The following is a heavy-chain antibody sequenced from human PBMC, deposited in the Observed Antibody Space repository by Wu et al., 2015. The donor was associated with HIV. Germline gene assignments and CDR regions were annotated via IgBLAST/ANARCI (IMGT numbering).Heavy chain of an antibody. Sequence: QVQLMQSGAEVKKPGSSVKVSCKASGTTFISYSITWVRQAPGQGLEWMGWISGYNGKTNYAQNLQDRVTMTTDASTSTAYMELRSLKSDDTAVYYCVRDQQWPPEYYHYYGMDVWGQGTTITVSS. CDR2: ISGYNGKT. CDR1: GTTFISYS. J-gene: IGHJ6*02. CDR3: VRDQQWPPEYYHYYGMDV. D-gene: IGHD6-19*01. V-gene: IGHV1-18*01.